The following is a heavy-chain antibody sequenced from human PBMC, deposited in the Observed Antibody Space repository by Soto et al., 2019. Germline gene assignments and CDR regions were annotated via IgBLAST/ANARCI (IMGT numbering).Heavy chain of an antibody. CDR1: GGSISSSSYY. Sequence: QLQLQESGPGLVKPSETLSLTCTVSGGSISSSSYYWGWIRQPPGKGLEWIGSIYYSGSTYYNPSLKRRVTISVDTSKNQFSLKLSSVTAADTAVYYGATVWFGESQHWGQGTLVTVSS. CDR2: IYYSGST. D-gene: IGHD3-10*01. V-gene: IGHV4-39*01. J-gene: IGHJ1*01. CDR3: ATVWFGESQH.